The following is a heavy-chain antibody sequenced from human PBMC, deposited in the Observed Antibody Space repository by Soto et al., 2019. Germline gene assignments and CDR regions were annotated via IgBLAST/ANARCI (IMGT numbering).Heavy chain of an antibody. CDR3: ARTSAAGKYYYGMDV. V-gene: IGHV5-51*01. D-gene: IGHD6-13*01. Sequence: GESLKISCKGSGFSFTSQWIAWVRQMPGKGLEWMGTVYPSDSHTRYSPSFQGQVTISADKSISTAYLQWSSLKASDTAIYYCARTSAAGKYYYGMDVWGQGTTVTVSS. CDR1: GFSFTSQW. J-gene: IGHJ6*02. CDR2: VYPSDSHT.